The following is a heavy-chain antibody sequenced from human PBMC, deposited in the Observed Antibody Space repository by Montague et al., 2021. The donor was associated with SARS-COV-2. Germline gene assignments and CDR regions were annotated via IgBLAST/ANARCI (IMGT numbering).Heavy chain of an antibody. D-gene: IGHD3-10*01. Sequence: SETLSLTCAVYSGSFSGHYWSWIRQPPGKGLEWIGEINHSGSTNYNPSLKSRVTISVDTSKNQFSLKLSSVTAADTAVYYCARRNYYGSGSYYNSGFDPWGQGTLVTVSS. CDR1: SGSFSGHY. J-gene: IGHJ5*02. V-gene: IGHV4-34*01. CDR3: ARRNYYGSGSYYNSGFDP. CDR2: INHSGST.